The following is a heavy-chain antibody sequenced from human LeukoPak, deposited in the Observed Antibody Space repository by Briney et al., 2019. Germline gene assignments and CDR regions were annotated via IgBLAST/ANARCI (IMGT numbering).Heavy chain of an antibody. Sequence: AGGSLRLSCAASGFTFSSYGVHWVRQAPGKGLEWVAVISYDGSNKYYADSVKGRFTISRDNSKNTLYLQMNSLRAEDTAVYYCAKDSSGWYLDYWGQGTLVTVSS. CDR3: AKDSSGWYLDY. CDR1: GFTFSSYG. V-gene: IGHV3-30*18. J-gene: IGHJ4*02. D-gene: IGHD6-19*01. CDR2: ISYDGSNK.